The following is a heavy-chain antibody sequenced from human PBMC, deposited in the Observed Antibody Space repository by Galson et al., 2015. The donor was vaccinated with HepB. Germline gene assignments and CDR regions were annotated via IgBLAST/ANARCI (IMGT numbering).Heavy chain of an antibody. V-gene: IGHV7-4-1*02. CDR1: GYTFTNYA. Sequence: SVKVSCKASGYTFTNYAMNWVRQAPGQGLEWMGWINTNSGKPTYAPGFTGRFLFSLDTSVSTAYLQISSLKAEDTAVYYCARDRDYVSGAYAFWGQGTLVTVSS. CDR3: ARDRDYVSGAYAF. J-gene: IGHJ4*02. D-gene: IGHD2-15*01. CDR2: INTNSGKP.